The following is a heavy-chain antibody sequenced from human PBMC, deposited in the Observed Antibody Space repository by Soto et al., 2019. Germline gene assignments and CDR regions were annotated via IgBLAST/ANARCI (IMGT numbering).Heavy chain of an antibody. J-gene: IGHJ6*02. CDR2: IYYSGST. Sequence: SETLSLTCTVSGGSISSSSYFWGWIRQPPGKGLEWIGSIYYSGSTYYNPSLKSRVTVSVDTSKNQLSLRLISVAAADTAVYYCARGGPISGRRHALKYYGMDVWSQGTTVTVSS. V-gene: IGHV4-39*07. D-gene: IGHD1-20*01. CDR1: GGSISSSSYF. CDR3: ARGGPISGRRHALKYYGMDV.